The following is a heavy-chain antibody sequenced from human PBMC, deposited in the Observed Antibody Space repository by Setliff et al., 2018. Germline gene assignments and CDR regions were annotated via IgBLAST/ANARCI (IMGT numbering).Heavy chain of an antibody. J-gene: IGHJ6*02. V-gene: IGHV1-46*01. CDR3: AREATIRGYYYYYYGMDV. D-gene: IGHD5-12*01. Sequence: ASVKGSCKASGYTFTSYYMHWVRQAPGQGLEWMGIINPSGGSTSYAQKFQGRVTMTRDTSTSTVYMELSNLRSEDTAVYYCAREATIRGYYYYYYGMDVWGQGTTVTVSS. CDR2: INPSGGST. CDR1: GYTFTSYY.